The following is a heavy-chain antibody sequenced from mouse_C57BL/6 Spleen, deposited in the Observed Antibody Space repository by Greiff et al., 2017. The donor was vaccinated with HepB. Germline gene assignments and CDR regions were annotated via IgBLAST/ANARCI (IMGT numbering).Heavy chain of an antibody. CDR3: ARPVYDGYCDFDY. Sequence: EVQLVESGGDLVKPGGSLKLSCAASGFTFSSYGMSWVRQTPDKRLEWVATIGSGGSYTYYPDSVKGRFTISRDNAKNTLYLQMSSLKSEDTAMYYCARPVYDGYCDFDYWGQGTTLTVPS. J-gene: IGHJ2*01. CDR2: IGSGGSYT. D-gene: IGHD2-3*01. V-gene: IGHV5-6*01. CDR1: GFTFSSYG.